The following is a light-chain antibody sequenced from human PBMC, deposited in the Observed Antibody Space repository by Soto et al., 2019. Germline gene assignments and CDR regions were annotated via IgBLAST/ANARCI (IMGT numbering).Light chain of an antibody. CDR3: QKYNSAPPLT. J-gene: IGKJ4*01. CDR2: AAS. V-gene: IGKV1-27*01. CDR1: QGISND. Sequence: DIQMTQSPSSLSASVGDRVTITCRASQGISNDLAWYQQKPGKAPNLLIYAASTLQSGVPSRFSGSGSGTDFTLTISSLQPEDVATYYCQKYNSAPPLTFGGGTKVEI.